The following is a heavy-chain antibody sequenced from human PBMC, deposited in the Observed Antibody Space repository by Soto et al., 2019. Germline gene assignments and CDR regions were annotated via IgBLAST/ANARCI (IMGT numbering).Heavy chain of an antibody. CDR2: VFYSGTT. Sequence: QVQLQESGPGLVKPSQTLALTCTVSGDSITSDNYYWTWIRHRPGGGLEWIGHVFYSGTTFYNPSLKSRLTISLDTSESQFSLRLNSVTAADTAVYYCARGLTFLNLFAPWGQGTLVTVSS. V-gene: IGHV4-31*03. CDR3: ARGLTFLNLFAP. CDR1: GDSITSDNYY. J-gene: IGHJ5*02.